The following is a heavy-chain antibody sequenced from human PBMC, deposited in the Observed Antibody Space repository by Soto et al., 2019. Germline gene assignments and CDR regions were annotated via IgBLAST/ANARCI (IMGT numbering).Heavy chain of an antibody. CDR1: GVAISSSSYW. Sequence: SETLSLTCSVSGVAISSSSYWWGWVRQSAGNGLEWIGSIYYNGRTHYNPSLQSRATISVDTSKRQFSLSLTSVTDADTAVYFCARLPVVRGLTDYFPFDPWGQGVLVTVSS. V-gene: IGHV4-39*01. CDR2: IYYNGRT. D-gene: IGHD3-10*01. J-gene: IGHJ5*02. CDR3: ARLPVVRGLTDYFPFDP.